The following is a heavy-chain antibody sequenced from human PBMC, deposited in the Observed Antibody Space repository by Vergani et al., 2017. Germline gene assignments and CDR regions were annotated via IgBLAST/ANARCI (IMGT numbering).Heavy chain of an antibody. CDR3: ARTPYSSGWHDDFT. V-gene: IGHV1-8*01. CDR1: GYTFTSYD. J-gene: IGHJ5*02. CDR2: MNPNSGNT. Sequence: QVQLVQSGAEVKKPGASVKVSCKASGYTFTSYDINWVRQATGQGLEWMGWMNPNSGNTGYAQKFQGRVTMTRNTSISTAYMELSSLRSDDTAVYYCARTPYSSGWHDDFTWGQGTLVTVSS. D-gene: IGHD6-19*01.